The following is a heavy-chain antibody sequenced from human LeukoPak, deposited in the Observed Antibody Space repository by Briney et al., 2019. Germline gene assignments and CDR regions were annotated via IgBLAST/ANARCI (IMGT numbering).Heavy chain of an antibody. J-gene: IGHJ4*02. CDR3: ASTSKVVVTYYFDY. CDR2: INPNSGGT. V-gene: IGHV1-2*02. D-gene: IGHD3-22*01. Sequence: ASVKVSCKASGYTFTGYYVHWVRQAPGQGLEWMGWINPNSGGTNYAQKFQGRVTMTRDTSISTAYMELSRLRSDDTAVYYCASTSKVVVTYYFDYWGQGTLVTVSS. CDR1: GYTFTGYY.